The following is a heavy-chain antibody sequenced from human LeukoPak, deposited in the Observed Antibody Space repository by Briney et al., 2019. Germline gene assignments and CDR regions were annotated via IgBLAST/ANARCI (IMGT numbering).Heavy chain of an antibody. D-gene: IGHD1-26*01. V-gene: IGHV4-4*02. CDR3: SRESGAFCPFGY. Sequence: PGGSLRLSCAASGFTFSSYSMDWVRQPPGQRLEWIGEISLTGRTNYNPSLNSRVTMSLDESKNQLSLNLTSVTAADTAIYYCSRESGAFCPFGYWGQGTLVTVPP. CDR1: GFTFSSYS. J-gene: IGHJ4*02. CDR2: ISLTGRT.